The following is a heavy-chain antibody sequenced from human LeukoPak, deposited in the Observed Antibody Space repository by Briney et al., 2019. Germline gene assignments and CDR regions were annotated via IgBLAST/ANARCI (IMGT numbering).Heavy chain of an antibody. Sequence: SETLSLTCTVSGDSISNYYWSWARQPAGKGLEWIGRIYASGSSNYNPSLKSRITMSVDTSKNQFSLKLSSVTAADTVVYYCARCLNNYDYDNSGYSPEHYYMDVWGKGTTVIVSS. CDR2: IYASGSS. J-gene: IGHJ6*03. V-gene: IGHV4-4*07. CDR1: GDSISNYY. D-gene: IGHD3-22*01. CDR3: ARCLNNYDYDNSGYSPEHYYMDV.